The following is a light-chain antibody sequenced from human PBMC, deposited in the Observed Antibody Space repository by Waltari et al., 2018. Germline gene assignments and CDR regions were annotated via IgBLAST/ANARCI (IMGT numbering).Light chain of an antibody. V-gene: IGKV3-15*01. J-gene: IGKJ4*01. CDR3: QQYYVWPPIT. CDR1: QSVRTN. Sequence: VLFTQSPASLSVSPGDTVILSCRASQSVRTNLAWYQQKAGQAPRTLIYGASTRASGVPSRFSGSGSETDFTLIISSLQSEDAAVYFCQQYYVWPPITFGGGTKLEI. CDR2: GAS.